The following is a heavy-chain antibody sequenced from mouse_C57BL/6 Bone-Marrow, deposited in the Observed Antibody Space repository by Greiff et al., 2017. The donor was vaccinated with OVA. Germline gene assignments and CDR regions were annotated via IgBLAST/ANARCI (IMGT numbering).Heavy chain of an antibody. CDR1: GYSITSGYY. Sequence: EVKLMESGPGLVKPSQSLSLTCSVTGYSITSGYYWNWIRQFPGNKLEWMGYISYDGSNNYNPSLKNRISITRDTSKNQFFLKLNSVTTEDTATYYCASPIYYYGSSYVWFAYWGQGTLVTVSA. D-gene: IGHD1-1*01. CDR3: ASPIYYYGSSYVWFAY. CDR2: ISYDGSN. J-gene: IGHJ3*01. V-gene: IGHV3-6*01.